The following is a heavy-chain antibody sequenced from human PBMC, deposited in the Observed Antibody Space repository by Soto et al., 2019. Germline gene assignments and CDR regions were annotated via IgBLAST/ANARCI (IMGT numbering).Heavy chain of an antibody. D-gene: IGHD1-26*01. J-gene: IGHJ5*02. CDR3: ARSGNLRELLGWFDP. Sequence: PSETLSLTCAVYGGSFSGYYWSWIRQPPGKGLEWIGEINHSGSTNYNPSLKSRVTISVDTSKNQFSLKLSSVTAADTAVYYCARSGNLRELLGWFDPWGQGTLVTVSS. V-gene: IGHV4-34*01. CDR2: INHSGST. CDR1: GGSFSGYY.